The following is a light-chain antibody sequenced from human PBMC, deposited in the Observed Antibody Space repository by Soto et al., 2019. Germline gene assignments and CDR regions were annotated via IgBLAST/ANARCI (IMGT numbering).Light chain of an antibody. J-gene: IGLJ1*01. CDR1: SSDVGGYNY. Sequence: QSALTQPAFVSGSPGQSITISCTGTSSDVGGYNYVSWYQHSPGKAPKLMISEVSNRPSGVSNRFSGSKSGNTASLTISGLQAEDEADYYCSSYTSTSTRFFGTGTKLTVL. CDR2: EVS. V-gene: IGLV2-14*01. CDR3: SSYTSTSTRF.